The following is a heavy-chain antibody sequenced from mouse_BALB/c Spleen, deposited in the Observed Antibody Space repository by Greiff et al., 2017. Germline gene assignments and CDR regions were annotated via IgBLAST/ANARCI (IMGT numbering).Heavy chain of an antibody. J-gene: IGHJ3*01. CDR3: TRDGRYGNGFAY. V-gene: IGHV1-69*02. Sequence: QVQLQQPGAELVRPGASVKLSCKASGYTFTSYWINWVKQRPGQGLEWIGNIYPSDSYTNYNQKFKDKATLTVDKSSSTAYMQLSSPTSEDSAVYYCTRDGRYGNGFAYWGQGTLATVSA. CDR1: GYTFTSYW. D-gene: IGHD2-1*01. CDR2: IYPSDSYT.